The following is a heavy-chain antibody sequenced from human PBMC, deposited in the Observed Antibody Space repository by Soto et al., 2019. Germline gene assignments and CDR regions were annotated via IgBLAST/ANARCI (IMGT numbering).Heavy chain of an antibody. Sequence: PSETLSLTCTVSGGSISSYYWSWIRQPPGKGLEWIGYIYYSGSTNYNPSLKSRVTISVDTSKNQFSLKLSSVTAADTAVYYCARGGAAAGLFDYWGQGTLVTVSS. CDR3: ARGGAAAGLFDY. J-gene: IGHJ4*02. CDR2: IYYSGST. D-gene: IGHD6-13*01. CDR1: GGSISSYY. V-gene: IGHV4-59*01.